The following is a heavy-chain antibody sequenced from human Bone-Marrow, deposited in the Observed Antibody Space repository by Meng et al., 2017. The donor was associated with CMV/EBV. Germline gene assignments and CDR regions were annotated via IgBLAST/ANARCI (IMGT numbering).Heavy chain of an antibody. D-gene: IGHD3-22*01. V-gene: IGHV1-18*01. J-gene: IGHJ4*02. CDR1: GYTFTSYG. CDR2: ISAYNGNT. Sequence: VTLLQVGPGVKKPRASVTVSCKASGYTFTSYGISWVRQAPGQGLEWMGWISAYNGNTNYAQKLQGRVTMTTDTSTSTAYMELRSLRSDDTAVYYCARDINYDSSGYFDYWGQGTLVTVSS. CDR3: ARDINYDSSGYFDY.